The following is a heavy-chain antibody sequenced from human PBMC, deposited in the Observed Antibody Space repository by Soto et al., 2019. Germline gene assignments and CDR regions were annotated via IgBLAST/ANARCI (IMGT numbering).Heavy chain of an antibody. V-gene: IGHV4-31*03. CDR2: IYYSGST. Sequence: SETLSLTCTVSGVSISSGGYYWSWIRQHPGKGLEWIGYIYYSGSTYYNPSLKSRVTISVDTSKNQFSLKLSSVTAADTAVYYCARSPYNWSGYYPLDYWGQGTLVTVSS. D-gene: IGHD3-3*01. CDR3: ARSPYNWSGYYPLDY. J-gene: IGHJ4*02. CDR1: GVSISSGGYY.